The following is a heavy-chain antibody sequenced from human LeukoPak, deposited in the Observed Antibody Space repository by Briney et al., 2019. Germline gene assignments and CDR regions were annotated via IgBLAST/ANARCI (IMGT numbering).Heavy chain of an antibody. Sequence: PSGTLSLTCGVSGGSISSSNWWSWVRQPPGKGLEWIGEIYHSGRTNYNPSLKSRVTISLDKSKNQFSLNLSSVTAADTALYFCASSDGQPPRFDSSYDVFDYWGQGTLVTVSS. CDR2: IYHSGRT. J-gene: IGHJ4*02. CDR1: GGSISSSNW. V-gene: IGHV4-4*02. CDR3: ASSDGQPPRFDSSYDVFDY. D-gene: IGHD5-12*01.